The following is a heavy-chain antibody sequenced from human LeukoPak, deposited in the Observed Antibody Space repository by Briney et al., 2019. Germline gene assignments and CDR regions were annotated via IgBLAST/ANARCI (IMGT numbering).Heavy chain of an antibody. CDR3: AKSAGYQLLEGYFYYMDV. CDR2: IYYSGST. D-gene: IGHD2-2*01. CDR1: GGSISSSSYY. Sequence: PSETLSLTCTVSGGSISSSSYYWGWIRQPPGKGLEWIGSIYYSGSTYYNPSLKSRVTISVDTSKNQFSLTLTSVTAADTAVYYCAKSAGYQLLEGYFYYMDVWGKGTTVTVSS. J-gene: IGHJ6*03. V-gene: IGHV4-39*07.